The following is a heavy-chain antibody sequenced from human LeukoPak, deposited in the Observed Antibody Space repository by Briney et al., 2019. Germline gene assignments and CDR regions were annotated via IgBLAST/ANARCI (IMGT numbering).Heavy chain of an antibody. V-gene: IGHV3-30*18. CDR1: GCTFSSYG. CDR2: ISYDGSNK. J-gene: IGHJ4*02. Sequence: GGSLRLSCAASGCTFSSYGMHWVRQAPGKGLEWVAVISYDGSNKYYADSVKGRFTISRDNSKNTLYLQMNSLRAEDTAVYHCAKDLLDWGVVPAAEADYWGQGTLVTISS. CDR3: AKDLLDWGVVPAAEADY. D-gene: IGHD2-2*01.